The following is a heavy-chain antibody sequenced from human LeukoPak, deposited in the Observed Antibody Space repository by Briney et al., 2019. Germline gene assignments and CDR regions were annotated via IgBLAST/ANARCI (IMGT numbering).Heavy chain of an antibody. CDR1: GGSIGSSSFY. V-gene: IGHV4-39*07. CDR3: VRLQAVTGNFDY. Sequence: SETLSLTCTVSGGSIGSSSFYWGWLRQPPGQGLEWIETINYSGDTYYNPSLKSRVTISVDSSRNQFSLKLSSVTAADTAVYYCVRLQAVTGNFDYWGQGALVTVSS. CDR2: INYSGDT. D-gene: IGHD1-20*01. J-gene: IGHJ4*02.